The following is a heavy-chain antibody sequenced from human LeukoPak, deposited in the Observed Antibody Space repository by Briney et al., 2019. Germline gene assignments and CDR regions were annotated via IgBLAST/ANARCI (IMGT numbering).Heavy chain of an antibody. V-gene: IGHV4-4*07. CDR3: ARVRGTANDSGYFDY. Sequence: SETLSLTCTVSAGSISSYYWSWIRQPPGKGLEWIGRIYTSGSTRYDPSLQSRVTMSVDTSKNQFSLNLSSVTAADTAVYYCARVRGTANDSGYFDYWGQGTLVTVSS. J-gene: IGHJ4*02. D-gene: IGHD1-1*01. CDR1: AGSISSYY. CDR2: IYTSGST.